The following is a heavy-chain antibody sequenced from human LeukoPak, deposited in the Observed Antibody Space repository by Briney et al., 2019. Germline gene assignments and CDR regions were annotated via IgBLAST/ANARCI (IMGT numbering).Heavy chain of an antibody. J-gene: IGHJ4*02. D-gene: IGHD2/OR15-2a*01. CDR3: ARHVRFYYAYFDY. CDR1: GYSISNDYY. CDR2: IYHSGST. V-gene: IGHV4-38-2*02. Sequence: SETLSLTCTVSGYSISNDYYWGWIRQPPGKGLEWIGSIYHSGSTYYNPSLKSRVTISVDTSKNQFSLKLTSVTAADTAVYYCARHVRFYYAYFDYWGQGTLVTVSS.